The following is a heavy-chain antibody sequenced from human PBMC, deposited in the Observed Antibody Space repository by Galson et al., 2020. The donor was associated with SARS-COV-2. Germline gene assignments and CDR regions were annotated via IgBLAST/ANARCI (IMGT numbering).Heavy chain of an antibody. CDR3: ARLGPASGSGYYHPYYYYGMDV. Sequence: SETLSLTCTVSGGSISSSSYYWGWIRQPPGKGLEWIGSIYYSGSTYYNPSLKSRVTISVDTSKNQFSLKLSSVTAADTAVYYCARLGPASGSGYYHPYYYYGMDVWGQGTTVTVSS. CDR1: GGSISSSSYY. J-gene: IGHJ6*02. D-gene: IGHD3-3*01. CDR2: IYYSGST. V-gene: IGHV4-39*01.